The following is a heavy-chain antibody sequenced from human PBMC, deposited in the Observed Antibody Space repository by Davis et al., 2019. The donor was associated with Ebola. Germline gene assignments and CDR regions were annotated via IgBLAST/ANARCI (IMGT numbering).Heavy chain of an antibody. J-gene: IGHJ4*02. D-gene: IGHD1-26*01. V-gene: IGHV4-34*01. CDR1: GGSFSGYY. CDR3: ARHSGELVDY. Sequence: PSETLSLTCAVYGGSFSGYYWSWIRQPPGKGLEWIGEINHSGSTNYNPSLKSRVTISVDTSKNQFSLKLSSVTAADTAVYYCARHSGELVDYWGQGTQVTVSS. CDR2: INHSGST.